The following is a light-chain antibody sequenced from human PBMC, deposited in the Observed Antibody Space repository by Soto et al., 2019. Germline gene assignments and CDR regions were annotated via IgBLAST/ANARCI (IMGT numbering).Light chain of an antibody. CDR1: QSVSSD. V-gene: IGKV3-15*01. CDR2: GAF. J-gene: IGKJ4*01. Sequence: ERVMTQAPATLSVSPGERATLSCRASQSVSSDLAWYQQKPGLGPRLLIYGAFNRATGVPARFSGSGSGTEFTLTISSLQSEDFAVYYCQQYNNWPLTFGGGTKVEIK. CDR3: QQYNNWPLT.